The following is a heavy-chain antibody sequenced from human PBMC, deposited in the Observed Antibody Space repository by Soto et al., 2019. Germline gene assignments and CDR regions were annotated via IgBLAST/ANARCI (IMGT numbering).Heavy chain of an antibody. CDR2: IYHSGRN. Sequence: SVTLSLTCVVSGGSVSSSNWWIWVRQPPGKGLEWIGEIYHSGRNNYNPSLKSRVTMSVDKSENQFSLILSSVTAADTAVYYWARANGYNDYYFDSWGQGVLVTVS. D-gene: IGHD5-12*01. CDR1: GGSVSSSNW. V-gene: IGHV4-4*02. CDR3: ARANGYNDYYFDS. J-gene: IGHJ4*02.